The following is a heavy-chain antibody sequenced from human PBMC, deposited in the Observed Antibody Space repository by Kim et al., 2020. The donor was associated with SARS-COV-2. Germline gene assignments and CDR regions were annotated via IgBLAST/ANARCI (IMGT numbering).Heavy chain of an antibody. CDR1: GYTFSSHG. CDR2: ISAYNGDT. V-gene: IGHV1-18*01. CDR3: ATMGYGPGSYTPYYYGMDV. D-gene: IGHD3-10*01. Sequence: ASVKVSCKTSGYTFSSHGISWVRQAPGQGLEWVGWISAYNGDTNSGQKFQGRVTMTTDRSTSTAYMELRSLRSDDTAVYYCATMGYGPGSYTPYYYGMDV. J-gene: IGHJ6*01.